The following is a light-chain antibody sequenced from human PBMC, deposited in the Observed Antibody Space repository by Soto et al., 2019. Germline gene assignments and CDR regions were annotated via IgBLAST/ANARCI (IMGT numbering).Light chain of an antibody. V-gene: IGLV2-11*01. Sequence: QSVLTQPRSVSWSPGQSVTISCTGTSSDVGGYDYVSWFQQHPDKAPKLMIYDVTKRPSGVPDRFSGSKSGNTASLIISGLRADDEADYYCCSYAGRYSYVFGTGTKVTVL. CDR3: CSYAGRYSYV. CDR2: DVT. J-gene: IGLJ1*01. CDR1: SSDVGGYDY.